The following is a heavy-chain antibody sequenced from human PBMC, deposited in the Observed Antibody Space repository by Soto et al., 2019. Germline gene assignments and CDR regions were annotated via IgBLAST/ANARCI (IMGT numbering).Heavy chain of an antibody. D-gene: IGHD3-10*01. CDR2: FDPEDGET. J-gene: IGHJ6*02. V-gene: IGHV1-24*01. CDR1: GYTLTELS. Sequence: ASVKVSCKVSGYTLTELSMHWVRQAPGKGLEWMGGFDPEDGETIYAQKFQGRVTMTEDTSTDTAYMELSSLRSEDTAVYYCARGGSGSEYYYYSYGMDVWAQGPRVTVSS. CDR3: ARGGSGSEYYYYSYGMDV.